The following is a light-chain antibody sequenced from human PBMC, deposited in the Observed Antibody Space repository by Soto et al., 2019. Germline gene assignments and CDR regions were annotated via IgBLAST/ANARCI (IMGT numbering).Light chain of an antibody. CDR2: DVS. CDR3: CSYAGSYTLGV. J-gene: IGLJ3*02. V-gene: IGLV2-11*01. CDR1: SSDVGGYNY. Sequence: QSVLTQPRSVSGSPGQSVTISCTGTSSDVGGYNYVSWYQQHPGKAPKLMIYDVSKRPSGVPDRFSGSKSGNTASLTISGLQAADEADYYCCSYAGSYTLGVFGGGTQLTVL.